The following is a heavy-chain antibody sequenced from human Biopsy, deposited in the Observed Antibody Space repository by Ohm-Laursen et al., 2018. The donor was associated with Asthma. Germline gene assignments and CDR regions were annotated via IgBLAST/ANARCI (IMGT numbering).Heavy chain of an antibody. D-gene: IGHD3-16*01. Sequence: SDTLSLTCPFSGGSINSDYWSWIRQPPGKGLEWIGLSSYSGFRKYNPSLKSRVTISVDTSKNQLSLNLTSVIAADTAVYYCARDQGDSKFDYWGQGTLVTVSS. CDR1: GGSINSDY. CDR3: ARDQGDSKFDY. J-gene: IGHJ4*02. V-gene: IGHV4-59*07. CDR2: SSYSGFR.